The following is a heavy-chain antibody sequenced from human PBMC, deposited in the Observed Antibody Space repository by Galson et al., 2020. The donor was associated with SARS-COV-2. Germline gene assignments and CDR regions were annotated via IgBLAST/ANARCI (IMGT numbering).Heavy chain of an antibody. CDR3: AKDEHPSWYNYGYRESGGMDG. Sequence: GESLKISCAASGFTFSSYVMNWVRQAPGKGLEWVSAISGSGSSTYYADSVKGRFTISRDNSKNTLYLQMNSLRAEDTAVYYCAKDEHPSWYNYGYRESGGMDGWGQGTTVTVSS. D-gene: IGHD5-18*01. V-gene: IGHV3-23*01. CDR1: GFTFSSYV. CDR2: ISGSGSST. J-gene: IGHJ6*02.